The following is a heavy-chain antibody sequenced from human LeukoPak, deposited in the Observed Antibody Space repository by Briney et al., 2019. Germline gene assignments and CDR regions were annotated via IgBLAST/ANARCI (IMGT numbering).Heavy chain of an antibody. CDR1: GGSISSYY. CDR3: AREPNNCGGDCYGAAFDI. D-gene: IGHD2-21*02. V-gene: IGHV4-4*07. Sequence: SETLSLTCTVSGGSISSYYWSWIRQPAGKGLEWIGRIYTSGSTNYNPSLKGRVTMSVDTSKNQFSLKLSSVTAADTAVYYCAREPNNCGGDCYGAAFDIWGQGTMVTVSS. J-gene: IGHJ3*02. CDR2: IYTSGST.